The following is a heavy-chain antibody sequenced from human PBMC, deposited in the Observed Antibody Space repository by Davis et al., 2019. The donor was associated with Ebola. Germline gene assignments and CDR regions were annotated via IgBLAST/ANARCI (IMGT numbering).Heavy chain of an antibody. CDR1: GGSISSGDYY. D-gene: IGHD6-6*01. Sequence: SETLSLTCTVSGGSISSGDYYWNWIRQPPGKGLEWIGEINHSGSTNYNPSLKSRVTISVDTSKNQFSLKLSSVTAADTAVYYCARGTSSLVFGAFDIWGQGTMVTVSS. CDR3: ARGTSSLVFGAFDI. CDR2: INHSGST. V-gene: IGHV4-39*07. J-gene: IGHJ3*02.